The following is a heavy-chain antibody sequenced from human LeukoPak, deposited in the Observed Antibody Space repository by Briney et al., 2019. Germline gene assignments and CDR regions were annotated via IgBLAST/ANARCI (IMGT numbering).Heavy chain of an antibody. J-gene: IGHJ3*02. Sequence: GGSLRLSCADSGFTFSSYSMNWVRQAPGRGLEWVSSISSSSSYIYYADSVKGRFTISRDNAKNSLYLQMNSLRAEDTAVYYCARDIGRGDAFDIWGQGTMVTVSS. CDR1: GFTFSSYS. CDR3: ARDIGRGDAFDI. D-gene: IGHD1-26*01. CDR2: ISSSSSYI. V-gene: IGHV3-21*01.